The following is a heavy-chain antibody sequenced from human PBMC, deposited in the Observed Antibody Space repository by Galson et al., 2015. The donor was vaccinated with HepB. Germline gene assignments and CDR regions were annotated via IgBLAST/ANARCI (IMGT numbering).Heavy chain of an antibody. Sequence: SLRLSCAASGFTFSNYWMNWVRQAPGKGLEWVANIKQDGSEKHYVESVEGRFTISRDKAKNSVDLQMSSLRAEDTAVYYCARASYGDWGSDAFDIWGQGTMVTVSS. CDR2: IKQDGSEK. CDR3: ARASYGDWGSDAFDI. V-gene: IGHV3-7*01. CDR1: GFTFSNYW. J-gene: IGHJ3*02. D-gene: IGHD4-17*01.